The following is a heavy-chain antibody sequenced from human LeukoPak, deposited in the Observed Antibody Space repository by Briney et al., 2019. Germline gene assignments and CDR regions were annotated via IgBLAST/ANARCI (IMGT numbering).Heavy chain of an antibody. CDR2: INPNSGGT. J-gene: IGHJ4*02. CDR3: AIEHFAGSLLDY. D-gene: IGHD1/OR15-1a*01. Sequence: ASVKVSCKASGYTFTDYYMHWVRQAPGQGLEWMGWINPNSGGTNYAHTFQGRVTMTRDTSISTAYMELSRLRSDDTAVYYCAIEHFAGSLLDYWGQGTLVTVSS. CDR1: GYTFTDYY. V-gene: IGHV1-2*07.